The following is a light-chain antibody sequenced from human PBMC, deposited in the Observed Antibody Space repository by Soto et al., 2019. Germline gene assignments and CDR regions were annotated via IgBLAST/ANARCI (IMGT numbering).Light chain of an antibody. CDR3: SSYTSSSTVV. CDR2: DVS. V-gene: IGLV2-14*01. CDR1: SSDVGGYNY. Sequence: QSALTQPASVSGSPGQSITISCTGTSSDVGGYNYVSWYQQHPGKAPKLMIYDVSNRPSGVSNRFSASKSGNTACLTISGREDEVVADYYCSSYTSSSTVVFGGGTKLTVL. J-gene: IGLJ2*01.